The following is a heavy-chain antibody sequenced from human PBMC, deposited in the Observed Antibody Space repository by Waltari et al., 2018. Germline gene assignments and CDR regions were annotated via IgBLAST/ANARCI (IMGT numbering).Heavy chain of an antibody. D-gene: IGHD5-18*01. CDR3: VRDRANTAMVWLDY. J-gene: IGHJ4*02. V-gene: IGHV3-21*01. CDR1: GFTFSSYS. Sequence: EVQLVESGGGLVKPGGSLRLSCAASGFTFSSYSMNWVRQAPGKGLEWVSSISSSSSYIYYADSVKGRFTISRDNAKNSLYLQMNSLRAEDTAVYYCVRDRANTAMVWLDYWGQGTLVTVSS. CDR2: ISSSSSYI.